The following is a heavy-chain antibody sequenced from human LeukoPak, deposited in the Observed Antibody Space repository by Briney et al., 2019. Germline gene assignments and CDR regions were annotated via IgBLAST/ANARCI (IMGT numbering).Heavy chain of an antibody. CDR2: INTNTGNP. CDR1: GYTFTRYA. CDR3: ARGDDFWSAFHDY. Sequence: ASVEVSCKASGYTFTRYAMNWVRQAPGQGLEWMGWINTNTGNPTYAQGFTGRFVLSLDTSVSTAYLQITSLKAEDTAVYYCARGDDFWSAFHDYWGKGTTVTVSS. J-gene: IGHJ6*04. V-gene: IGHV7-4-1*02. D-gene: IGHD3-3*01.